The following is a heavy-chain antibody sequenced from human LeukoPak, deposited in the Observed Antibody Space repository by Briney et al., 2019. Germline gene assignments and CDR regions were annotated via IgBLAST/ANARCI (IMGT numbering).Heavy chain of an antibody. Sequence: PGGSLRLSCAASGFTFSSYGMHWVRQAPGKGLEWVAVIWYDGSNKYYADSVKGRFTISRDNSKNTLYLQMNSLRAEDTAVYYCARDRSYYDSSGYYQYFDHWGQGSLVTVSS. V-gene: IGHV3-33*01. CDR3: ARDRSYYDSSGYYQYFDH. D-gene: IGHD3-22*01. CDR1: GFTFSSYG. J-gene: IGHJ4*02. CDR2: IWYDGSNK.